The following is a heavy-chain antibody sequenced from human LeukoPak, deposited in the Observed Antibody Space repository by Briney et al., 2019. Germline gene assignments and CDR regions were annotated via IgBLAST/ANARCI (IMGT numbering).Heavy chain of an antibody. V-gene: IGHV1-8*01. Sequence: ASVKVSCKASGYTFTSYDFNWVRQATGQGLEWMGWMNPNSGNTGYAQKFQGRVTMTRNTSISTAYMELSSLRSDDTAVYYCARVPITMVRGVIITWGFDYWGQGTLVTVSS. CDR3: ARVPITMVRGVIITWGFDY. D-gene: IGHD3-10*01. J-gene: IGHJ4*02. CDR2: MNPNSGNT. CDR1: GYTFTSYD.